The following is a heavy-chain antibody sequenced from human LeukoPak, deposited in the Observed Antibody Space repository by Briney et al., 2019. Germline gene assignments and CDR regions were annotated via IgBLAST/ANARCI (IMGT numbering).Heavy chain of an antibody. V-gene: IGHV3-11*01. D-gene: IGHD5-24*01. CDR3: VRVKGGWLGEKTYDY. J-gene: IGHJ4*02. CDR2: ISTSASSI. Sequence: GESLRLSCGASGFTFSDYYMSWIRQTPGKGLEWLAYISTSASSIDYADSVKGRFTVSRDNGKNSLFLQMNSLRAEDTAIYYCVRVKGGWLGEKTYDYLGQGTLVTVSP. CDR1: GFTFSDYY.